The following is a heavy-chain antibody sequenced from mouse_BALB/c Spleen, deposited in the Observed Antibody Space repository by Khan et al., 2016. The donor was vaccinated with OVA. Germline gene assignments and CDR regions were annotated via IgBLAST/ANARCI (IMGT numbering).Heavy chain of an antibody. CDR2: IGPGSGSA. CDR1: GYTFTSYW. V-gene: IGHV1S41*01. Sequence: DLVEPGASVKLSCKASGYTFTSYWINWIKERPGQGLEWIGQIGPGSGSAYYNELFKGKATLTVDPSSSTVYLQLSSLSSEDSAVYFCARSNYYGRGGYAMDYWGQGTSVTVYS. CDR3: ARSNYYGRGGYAMDY. J-gene: IGHJ4*01. D-gene: IGHD1-1*01.